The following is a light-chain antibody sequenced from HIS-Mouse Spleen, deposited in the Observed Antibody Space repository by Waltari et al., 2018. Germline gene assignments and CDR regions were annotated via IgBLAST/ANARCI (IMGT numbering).Light chain of an antibody. CDR2: EVS. CDR1: RSDVGGYNY. Sequence: QSALTQPPSASGSPGQSVPISCTGTRSDVGGYNYVSWYQQHPGKAPKLMIYEVSKRPSGVPDRFSGSKSGNTASLTVSGLQAEDEADYYCSSYAGSNNFVVFGGGTKLTVL. J-gene: IGLJ2*01. V-gene: IGLV2-8*01. CDR3: SSYAGSNNFVV.